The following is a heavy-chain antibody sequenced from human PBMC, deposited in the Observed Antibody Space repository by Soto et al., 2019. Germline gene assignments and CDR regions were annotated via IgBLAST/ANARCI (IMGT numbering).Heavy chain of an antibody. CDR2: IDPSDSYT. V-gene: IGHV5-10-1*01. Sequence: PGESLKISCKGSGYSFTSYWISWVRQMPGKGLEWMGRIDPSDSYTNYSSSFQGHVTILADKSISTAYLQWSSLKASDTAMYYCARGNYDILTGYYNDYWGQGTLVTVSS. CDR1: GYSFTSYW. J-gene: IGHJ4*02. D-gene: IGHD3-9*01. CDR3: ARGNYDILTGYYNDY.